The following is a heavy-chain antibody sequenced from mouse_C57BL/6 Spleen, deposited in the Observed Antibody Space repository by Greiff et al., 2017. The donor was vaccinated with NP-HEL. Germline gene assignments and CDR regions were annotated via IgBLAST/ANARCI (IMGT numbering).Heavy chain of an antibody. CDR3: ARDSSGSYFDY. J-gene: IGHJ2*01. CDR2: ISYDGSN. Sequence: EVKLMESGPGLVKPSQSLSLTCSVTGYSITSGYYWNWIRQFPGNKLEWMGYISYDGSNNYNPSLKNRISITRDTSKNQFFLKLNSVTTEDTATYYCARDSSGSYFDYWGQGTTLTVSS. D-gene: IGHD3-2*02. V-gene: IGHV3-6*01. CDR1: GYSITSGYY.